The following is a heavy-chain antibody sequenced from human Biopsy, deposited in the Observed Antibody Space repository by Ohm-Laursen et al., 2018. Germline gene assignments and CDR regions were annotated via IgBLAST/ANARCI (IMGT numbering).Heavy chain of an antibody. CDR3: ARHGVYGDLRMDY. D-gene: IGHD4-17*01. CDR2: MNHGGST. J-gene: IGHJ4*02. Sequence: SDTLSLTCAVYGGSFSGYYWSWIRQPPGKGLEWIGEMNHGGSTNYNSSLKSRVTISVDTSKNQFSLKLYSLTAADAAVYYCARHGVYGDLRMDYWGQGTLVTVSS. V-gene: IGHV4-34*01. CDR1: GGSFSGYY.